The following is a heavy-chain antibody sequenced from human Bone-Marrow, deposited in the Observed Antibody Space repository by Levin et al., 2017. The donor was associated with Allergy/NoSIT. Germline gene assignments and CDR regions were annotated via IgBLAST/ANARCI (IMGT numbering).Heavy chain of an antibody. CDR2: INHVGST. D-gene: IGHD3-10*01. CDR3: ARSAVTWFGEPTYFDF. CDR1: GGSFSGYY. V-gene: IGHV4-34*01. J-gene: IGHJ4*02. Sequence: ESLKISCAVYGGSFSGYYWSCIRQPPGKGLGWIGEINHVGSTNYNPSLKSRVTISVDTSKNQFSLKLSSVTAAGTAVYYGARSAVTWFGEPTYFDFWGQGTLVTVSS.